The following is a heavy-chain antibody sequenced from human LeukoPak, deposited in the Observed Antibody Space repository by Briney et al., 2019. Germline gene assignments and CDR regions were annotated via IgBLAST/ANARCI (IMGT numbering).Heavy chain of an antibody. CDR2: IYSGGST. CDR1: GFTFGDYA. J-gene: IGHJ4*02. V-gene: IGHV3-66*01. CDR3: ARVEHYYDSSGYSAWDY. D-gene: IGHD3-22*01. Sequence: GGSLRLSCTASGFTFGDYAMSWVRQAPGKGLEWVSVIYSGGSTYYADSVKGRFTISRDNSKNTLYLQMNSLRAEDTAVYYCARVEHYYDSSGYSAWDYWGQGTLVTVSS.